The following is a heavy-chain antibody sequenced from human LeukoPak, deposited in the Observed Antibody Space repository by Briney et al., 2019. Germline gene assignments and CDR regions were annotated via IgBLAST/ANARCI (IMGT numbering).Heavy chain of an antibody. Sequence: WASVKVSCKASGGTFSNYGISWVRQAPGQGLEWMGRIIPIIGIANYAQKFQGRVTITADKSTSTAYMELSTLRPEDTAVYYCARWAGYCGGATCSYYLDFWGQGTLVTVSS. CDR3: ARWAGYCGGATCSYYLDF. CDR1: GGTFSNYG. V-gene: IGHV1-69*04. D-gene: IGHD2-21*01. CDR2: IIPIIGIA. J-gene: IGHJ4*02.